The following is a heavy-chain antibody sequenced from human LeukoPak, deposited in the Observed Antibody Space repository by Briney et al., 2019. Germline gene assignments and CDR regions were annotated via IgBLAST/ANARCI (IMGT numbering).Heavy chain of an antibody. V-gene: IGHV3-33*01. CDR1: GFTFSSYG. J-gene: IGHJ4*02. Sequence: GRSLGPSCAASGFTFSSYGQHWVRPAPGERLGWVAVIWYDGSNKCYADTVKGRFTISRDNSKNTLYLQMNSLRAEDTAVYYCARDASTGSYYSDYWGQGTLVTVFS. CDR3: ARDASTGSYYSDY. CDR2: IWYDGSNK. D-gene: IGHD2-8*02.